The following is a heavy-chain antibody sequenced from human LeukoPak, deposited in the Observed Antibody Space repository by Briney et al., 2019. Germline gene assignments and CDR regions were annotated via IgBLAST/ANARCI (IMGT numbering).Heavy chain of an antibody. Sequence: GGSLRLSCAASGFTFSSYSMNWVRQAPGKGLEWVSSISSSSSYIYYADSVKGRFTISRDNAKNSLYLQMNSLRAEDTAVYYCAKGKEVYSYGRDAFDIWGQGTMVTVSS. V-gene: IGHV3-21*04. CDR1: GFTFSSYS. J-gene: IGHJ3*02. D-gene: IGHD5-18*01. CDR2: ISSSSSYI. CDR3: AKGKEVYSYGRDAFDI.